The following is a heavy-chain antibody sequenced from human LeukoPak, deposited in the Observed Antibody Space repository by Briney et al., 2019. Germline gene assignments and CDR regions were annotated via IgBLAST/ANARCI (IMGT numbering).Heavy chain of an antibody. CDR1: GFTFSNAW. CDR3: AKDIYSSSWDYFDY. J-gene: IGHJ4*02. Sequence: GGSLRLSCAASGFTFSNAWMSWVRQAPGKGLEWVSGISWNSGSIGYADSVKGRFTISRDNAKNSLYLQMNSLRAEDTALYYCAKDIYSSSWDYFDYWGQGTLVTVSS. V-gene: IGHV3-9*01. D-gene: IGHD6-13*01. CDR2: ISWNSGSI.